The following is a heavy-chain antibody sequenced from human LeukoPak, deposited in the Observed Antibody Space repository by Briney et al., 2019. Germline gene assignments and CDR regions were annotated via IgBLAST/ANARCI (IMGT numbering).Heavy chain of an antibody. Sequence: SETLSLTCTVSGGSISSGDYYWSWIRQPPGKGLEWIGYIYYSGSTYYNPSLKSRVTISVDTSKNQFSLKLGSVTAADTAVYYCARLPGWLRFRFGYYYMDVWGKGITVTVSS. CDR2: IYYSGST. D-gene: IGHD5-12*01. J-gene: IGHJ6*03. CDR1: GGSISSGDYY. V-gene: IGHV4-30-4*08. CDR3: ARLPGWLRFRFGYYYMDV.